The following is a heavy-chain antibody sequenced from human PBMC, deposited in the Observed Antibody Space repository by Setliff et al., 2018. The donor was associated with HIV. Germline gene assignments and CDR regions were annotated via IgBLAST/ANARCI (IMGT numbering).Heavy chain of an antibody. J-gene: IGHJ5*02. CDR1: GGSLSGYH. V-gene: IGHV4-59*01. D-gene: IGHD2-2*01. Sequence: SETLSLTCAVYGGSLSGYHWSWIRQAPGKGLQWIGFIYNSVTTNYNPSLKSRVTISLDTSKNQFSLKLTSVTAADTAVYYCARGGTSSNWFGPWGQGTLVTVSS. CDR2: IYNSVTT. CDR3: ARGGTSSNWFGP.